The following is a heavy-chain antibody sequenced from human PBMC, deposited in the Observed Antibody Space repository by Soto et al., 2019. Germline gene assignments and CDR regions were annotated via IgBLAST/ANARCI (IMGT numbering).Heavy chain of an antibody. CDR3: ARASIHGSSWYFWFDP. CDR1: GGTFSRHA. J-gene: IGHJ5*02. D-gene: IGHD6-13*01. Sequence: SVKVSCKSSGGTFSRHAINWVRQAPGQGPEWMGGIIPLFGTTNYAQKFKGRLTITADESTNTTYMELSSLKSEDAAVYYCARASIHGSSWYFWFDPWGQGTLVTAPQ. CDR2: IIPLFGTT. V-gene: IGHV1-69*13.